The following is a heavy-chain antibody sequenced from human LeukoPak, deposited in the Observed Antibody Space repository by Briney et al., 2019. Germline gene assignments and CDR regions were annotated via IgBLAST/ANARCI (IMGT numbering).Heavy chain of an antibody. J-gene: IGHJ5*02. CDR2: IYSGGST. D-gene: IGHD5-18*01. CDR1: GFTFSSYW. CDR3: ARVLGYSFDP. Sequence: GGSLRLSCAASGFTFSSYWMHWVRQAPGKGLVWVSVIYSGGSTYYADSVKGRFTISRDNSKNTLYLQMNSLRAEDTAVYYCARVLGYSFDPWGQGTLVTVSS. V-gene: IGHV3-53*01.